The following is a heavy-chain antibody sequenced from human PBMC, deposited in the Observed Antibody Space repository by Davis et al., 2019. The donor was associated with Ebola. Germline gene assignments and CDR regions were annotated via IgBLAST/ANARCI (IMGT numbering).Heavy chain of an antibody. CDR1: GFTFSSYA. D-gene: IGHD2-15*01. CDR3: ARDLVVVVAANQGWYYGMDV. V-gene: IGHV3-30*03. Sequence: GESLKISCAASGFTFSSYAMSWVRQAPGKGLEWVAVISYDGSNKYYADSVKGRFTISRDNAKNSLYLQMNSLRAEDTAVYYCARDLVVVVAANQGWYYGMDVWGKGTTVTVSS. J-gene: IGHJ6*04. CDR2: ISYDGSNK.